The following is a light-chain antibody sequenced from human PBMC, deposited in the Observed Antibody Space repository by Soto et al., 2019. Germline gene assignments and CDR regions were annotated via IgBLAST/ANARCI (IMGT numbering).Light chain of an antibody. CDR2: WAS. Sequence: DIVMTQSPDSLAVSLGERATINFKSSQSVLYSSNNKNYLAWYQQKPGQPHKLLIYWASTRESGVPDRFSGSGSGTDFTLTISSLQAEDVAVYYCQQYYSTPYTFGQGTKLEIK. V-gene: IGKV4-1*01. CDR1: QSVLYSSNNKNY. CDR3: QQYYSTPYT. J-gene: IGKJ2*01.